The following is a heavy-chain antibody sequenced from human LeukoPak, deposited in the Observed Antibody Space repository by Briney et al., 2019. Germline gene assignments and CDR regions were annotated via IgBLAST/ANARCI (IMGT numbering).Heavy chain of an antibody. D-gene: IGHD3-16*01. Sequence: PSETLSLTCTVSGGSISSYYWSWIRQPPGKGLEWIGYIYYSGSTNYNPPLKSRVTISVDTSKNQFSLKLSSVTAADTAVYYCARARRGNFDYWGQGTPVTVSS. J-gene: IGHJ4*02. CDR1: GGSISSYY. CDR3: ARARRGNFDY. V-gene: IGHV4-59*01. CDR2: IYYSGST.